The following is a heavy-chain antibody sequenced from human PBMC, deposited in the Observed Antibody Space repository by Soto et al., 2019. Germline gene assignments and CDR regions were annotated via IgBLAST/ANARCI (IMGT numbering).Heavy chain of an antibody. J-gene: IGHJ4*02. CDR3: AKDQSRGGSCHDY. Sequence: QVQLVESGGGVVQPGRSLRLSCAASGFTFSSYGMHWVRQAPGKGLEWVAVISYDGSNKYYADSVKGRFTISRDNSKNTLYLQMNSLRAEDTAVYYCAKDQSRGGSCHDYWGQGTLVTVSS. V-gene: IGHV3-30*18. CDR1: GFTFSSYG. CDR2: ISYDGSNK. D-gene: IGHD2-15*01.